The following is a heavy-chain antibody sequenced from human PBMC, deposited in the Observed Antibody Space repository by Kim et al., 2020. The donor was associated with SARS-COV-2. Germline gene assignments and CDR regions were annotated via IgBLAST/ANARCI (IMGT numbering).Heavy chain of an antibody. CDR3: ARSRSNDGDYKGYYFDY. V-gene: IGHV4-39*07. J-gene: IGHJ4*02. D-gene: IGHD4-17*01. Sequence: LQSRVTISVDTSKNQFSLKLSSVTAADTAVYYCARSRSNDGDYKGYYFDYWGQGTLVTVSS.